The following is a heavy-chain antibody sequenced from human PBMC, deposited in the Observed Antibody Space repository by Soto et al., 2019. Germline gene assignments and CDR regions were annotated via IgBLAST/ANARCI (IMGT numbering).Heavy chain of an antibody. V-gene: IGHV4-39*01. CDR2: IYYSGST. CDR3: ARHRPMTPFDY. CDR1: GGSISSSSYY. J-gene: IGHJ4*02. Sequence: QLQLQESGPGLVKPSETLSLTCTVSGGSISSSSYYWGWIRQPPGKGLEWIGSIYYSGSTYYNPSLKSRVTISVDTSKNQFSLKLSSVTAADTAVYYCARHRPMTPFDYWGQGTLVTVSS.